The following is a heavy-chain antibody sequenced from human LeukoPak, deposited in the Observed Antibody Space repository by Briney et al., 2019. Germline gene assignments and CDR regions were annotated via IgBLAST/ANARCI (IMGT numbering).Heavy chain of an antibody. D-gene: IGHD6-13*01. CDR2: IITKSNTP. CDR1: GFTFSTYT. V-gene: IGHV3-23*01. CDR3: ARRPLAAASPFDY. J-gene: IGHJ4*02. Sequence: PGGSLRLSCAASGFTFSTYTMNWVRQAPGKGLEWVSGIITKSNTPYYADSVKGRFSISRDNSKNTLYFQMGSLRAEDMAVYYCARRPLAAASPFDYWGQGTLVTVSS.